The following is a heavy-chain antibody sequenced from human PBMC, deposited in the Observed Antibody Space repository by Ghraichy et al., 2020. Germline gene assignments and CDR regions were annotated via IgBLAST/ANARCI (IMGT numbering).Heavy chain of an antibody. CDR1: GGSITSYY. V-gene: IGHV4-59*12. CDR3: ARRRAEGSGSYYFDH. J-gene: IGHJ4*02. Sequence: SETLSLTCTVSGGSITSYYWSWIRQPPGKGLEWIGNIHNSGSTKYNPSLKSRVTISVDTSKNQFSLKVSSVTAADTAVYYCARRRAEGSGSYYFDHWGQGTLVTVSS. D-gene: IGHD3-10*01. CDR2: IHNSGST.